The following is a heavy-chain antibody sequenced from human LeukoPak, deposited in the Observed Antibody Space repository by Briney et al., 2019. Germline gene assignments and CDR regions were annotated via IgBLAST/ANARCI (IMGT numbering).Heavy chain of an antibody. D-gene: IGHD3-3*01. V-gene: IGHV3-48*04. CDR1: GFTFSNYG. CDR2: ISSSGSTI. Sequence: TGGSLRLSCAASGFTFSNYGLSWVRQAPGKGLEWVSYISSSGSTIYYADSVKGRFTISRDNAKNSLYLQMNSLRAEDTAVYYCARDTYYDFWSGHMDVWGKGTTVTVSS. J-gene: IGHJ6*03. CDR3: ARDTYYDFWSGHMDV.